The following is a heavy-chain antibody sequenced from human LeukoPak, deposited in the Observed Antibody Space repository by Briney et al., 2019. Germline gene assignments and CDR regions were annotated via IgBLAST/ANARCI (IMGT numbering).Heavy chain of an antibody. Sequence: ASVKVSCKASGYTFTNYAMIWVRQAPGQGLEWMGWINTKTGNPTYAQGFTGRFVFSLDTSVSTAYLQISSLKAEDTALYYCARAYYEFWRGGDFYYHMDVWGRGTTVTVSS. CDR2: INTKTGNP. CDR3: ARAYYEFWRGGDFYYHMDV. D-gene: IGHD3-3*01. V-gene: IGHV7-4-1*02. CDR1: GYTFTNYA. J-gene: IGHJ6*03.